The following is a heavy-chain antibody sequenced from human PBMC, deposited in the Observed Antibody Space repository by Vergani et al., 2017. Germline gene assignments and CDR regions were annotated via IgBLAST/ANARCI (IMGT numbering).Heavy chain of an antibody. Sequence: EVQLVESGGGLVKPGGSLRLSCAASGFTFSSYAMSWVRQAPGKGLEWVSVIYSGGSTYYADSVKGRFTISRDNSKNTLYLQMNSLRAEDTAVYYCAKDQGDYGDYVDYWGQGTLVTVSS. D-gene: IGHD4-17*01. V-gene: IGHV3-66*02. CDR3: AKDQGDYGDYVDY. J-gene: IGHJ4*02. CDR1: GFTFSSYA. CDR2: IYSGGST.